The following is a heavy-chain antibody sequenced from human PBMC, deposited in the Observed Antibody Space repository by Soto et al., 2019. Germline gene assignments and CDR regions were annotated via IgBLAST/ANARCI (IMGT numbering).Heavy chain of an antibody. CDR3: ASRAVTTSFEYYYYGMDV. J-gene: IGHJ6*02. CDR2: IYYSGST. D-gene: IGHD4-4*01. Sequence: SETRSRTCTVSGGSISSSSYYRGWIREPPGKGLEWIGSIYYSGSTYYNPSLKSRVTISVDTSKNQFSLKLSSVTAADTAVYYCASRAVTTSFEYYYYGMDVWGQGTTVPVPS. CDR1: GGSISSSSYY. V-gene: IGHV4-39*01.